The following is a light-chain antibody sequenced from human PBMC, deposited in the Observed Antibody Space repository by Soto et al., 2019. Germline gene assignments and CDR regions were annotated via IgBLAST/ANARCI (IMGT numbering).Light chain of an antibody. CDR3: YSYAGSYTFVV. CDR1: SRDVGGYNF. V-gene: IGLV2-11*01. Sequence: QSALTQPRSVSGSPGQSVTISCTGTSRDVGGYNFVSWILHHPGKAPKLLIYGVTKRPSGVPDRFSASKSGTTASLTISGLQAEDEGEYYCYSYAGSYTFVVFGGGTKVTVL. J-gene: IGLJ2*01. CDR2: GVT.